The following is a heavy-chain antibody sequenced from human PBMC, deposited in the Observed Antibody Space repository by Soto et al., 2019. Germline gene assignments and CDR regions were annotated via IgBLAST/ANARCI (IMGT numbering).Heavy chain of an antibody. J-gene: IGHJ6*02. CDR3: AKSAAAGTADYYGMDV. V-gene: IGHV3-30*18. CDR1: GSTFSSYG. Sequence: QVQLVESGGGVAQPGRSLRLSCAASGSTFSSYGMHWFRQAPGKGRGWVAVISYDGSNKYYADSVKGRFTISRDNSKNTLYLQMNSLRAEDTAVYYCAKSAAAGTADYYGMDVWGQGTTVTVSS. D-gene: IGHD6-13*01. CDR2: ISYDGSNK.